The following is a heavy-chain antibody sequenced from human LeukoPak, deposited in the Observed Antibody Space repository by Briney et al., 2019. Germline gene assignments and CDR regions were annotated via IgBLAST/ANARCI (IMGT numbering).Heavy chain of an antibody. CDR1: GFTVSSNY. J-gene: IGHJ4*02. Sequence: GESLRLSCAASGFTVSSNYMSWVRQAPGKGLEWVSIFYTGGSTYYADSVKGRFTISRDNSKNTLYLQMNSLRAEDTAVYYCATGYTSGWYSHWGQGTLVTVSS. D-gene: IGHD6-19*01. CDR3: ATGYTSGWYSH. CDR2: FYTGGST. V-gene: IGHV3-53*01.